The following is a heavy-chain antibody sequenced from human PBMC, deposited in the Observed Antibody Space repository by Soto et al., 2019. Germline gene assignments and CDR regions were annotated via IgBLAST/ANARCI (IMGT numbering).Heavy chain of an antibody. J-gene: IGHJ4*02. CDR3: TTDKSY. V-gene: IGHV3-15*07. CDR2: IKSETDGGAT. CDR1: GFIVSKAW. Sequence: EVQLVESGGGLVKPGGSLRLSCAASGFIVSKAWVNWARQAPGKGLEWVGRIKSETDGGATDYGTPVEGRFTISRDDSKSMLYLQMNSLKTEDTAIYYCTTDKSYWGQGTLVTVSA.